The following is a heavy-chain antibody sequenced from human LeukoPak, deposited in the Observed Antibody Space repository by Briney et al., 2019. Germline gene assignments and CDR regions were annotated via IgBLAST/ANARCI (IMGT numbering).Heavy chain of an antibody. V-gene: IGHV1-2*02. Sequence: ASVKVSCKASGYTFTGSYIYWVRQAPGQGLEWMGWINPNNGGTSYSQKFQGRVTMTRDTSISTAYMELNRLTSDDTAVYYCARDRMFNYWGQGTLVTVPS. CDR2: INPNNGGT. CDR1: GYTFTGSY. J-gene: IGHJ4*02. CDR3: ARDRMFNY.